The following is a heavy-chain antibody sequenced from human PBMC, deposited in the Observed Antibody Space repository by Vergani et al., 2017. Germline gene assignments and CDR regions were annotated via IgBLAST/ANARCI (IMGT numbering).Heavy chain of an antibody. CDR1: GGSISSHY. Sequence: QVQLQESGPGLVKPSETLSLTCTVSGGSISSHYWSWIRPPPGKGLEWIGYIYYSGSTNYNPSLKSQVTISVDTSKHQFSLKLSSVTAADTPVDYCARGESGSYYSHYYYYYGMDVWGQGTTVTVSS. D-gene: IGHD3-10*01. V-gene: IGHV4-59*11. CDR3: ARGESGSYYSHYYYYYGMDV. J-gene: IGHJ6*02. CDR2: IYYSGST.